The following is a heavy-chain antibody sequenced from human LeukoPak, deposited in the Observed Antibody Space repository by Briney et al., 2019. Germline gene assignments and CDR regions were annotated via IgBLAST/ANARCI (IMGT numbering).Heavy chain of an antibody. CDR2: IYPGDSDT. J-gene: IGHJ3*02. Sequence: GESLKISCKGSGYSFTSYWIGWVRQMPGKGLEWMGIIYPGDSDTRYSPSFQGQVTISADKSISTAYLQWSSLKASDTAMYYCASRPLLSSAAAESPGAFDIWSQGTMVTVSS. CDR1: GYSFTSYW. CDR3: ASRPLLSSAAAESPGAFDI. V-gene: IGHV5-51*01. D-gene: IGHD6-13*01.